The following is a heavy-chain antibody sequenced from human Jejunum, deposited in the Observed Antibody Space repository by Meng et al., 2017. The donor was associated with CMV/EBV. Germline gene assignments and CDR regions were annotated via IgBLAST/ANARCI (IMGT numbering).Heavy chain of an antibody. CDR3: ARAPLTPFAIEGAFDY. Sequence: FMFSGYAMSWVRQAPGQGLQWVSTITGGGAGAYYADSVRGRFTTSRDDAKNSLYLQMNSLRAEDAAVYYCARAPLTPFAIEGAFDYWGQGALVTVSS. CDR1: FMFSGYA. D-gene: IGHD2-21*01. V-gene: IGHV3-23*01. CDR2: ITGGGAGA. J-gene: IGHJ4*02.